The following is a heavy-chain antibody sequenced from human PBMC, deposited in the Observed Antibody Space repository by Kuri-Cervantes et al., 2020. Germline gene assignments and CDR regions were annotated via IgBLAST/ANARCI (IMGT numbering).Heavy chain of an antibody. CDR1: GFSLSTYKVG. CDR2: IYWNDDK. V-gene: IGHV2-5*01. J-gene: IGHJ4*02. CDR3: ARATYSSSWVVFDY. D-gene: IGHD6-13*01. Sequence: GPTLVKPTQTLTLTCTVSGFSLSTYKVGVGWLRQPPGKAPELLAFIYWNDDKRFNPSLKNRITITKDTSKSQVVLTMTNVDPVDTATYYCARATYSSSWVVFDYWGQGTLVTVSS.